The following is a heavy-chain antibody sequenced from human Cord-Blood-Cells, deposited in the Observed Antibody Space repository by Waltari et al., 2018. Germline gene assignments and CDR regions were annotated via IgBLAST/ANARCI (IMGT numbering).Heavy chain of an antibody. V-gene: IGHV1-24*01. J-gene: IGHJ6*02. CDR3: ATVLSGSYYGNYYYYGMDV. Sequence: QVQLVQSGAEVKKPGASVKVSCKVSGYTLTELSMHWVRQAPGKGLEWMGGFDPEDGETIYAQKFQGRVTMTEDTSTDTAYMELSSLRSEDTAVYYWATVLSGSYYGNYYYYGMDVWGQGTTVTVSS. D-gene: IGHD1-26*01. CDR1: GYTLTELS. CDR2: FDPEDGET.